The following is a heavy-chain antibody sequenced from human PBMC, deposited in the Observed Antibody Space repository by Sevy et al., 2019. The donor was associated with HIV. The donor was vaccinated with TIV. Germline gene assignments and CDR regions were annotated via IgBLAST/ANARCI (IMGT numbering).Heavy chain of an antibody. V-gene: IGHV4-59*08. Sequence: SETLSLTCTVSCGSISSYHWSWIRQPPGKGLEWIAYVHSSGSTNYNPSLKSRVTISVDTSRNQFSLKLTSVIAADTAVYFCARHLAVGTSCMDVWGQGTTVTVSS. CDR2: VHSSGST. CDR3: ARHLAVGTSCMDV. D-gene: IGHD1-26*01. CDR1: CGSISSYH. J-gene: IGHJ6*02.